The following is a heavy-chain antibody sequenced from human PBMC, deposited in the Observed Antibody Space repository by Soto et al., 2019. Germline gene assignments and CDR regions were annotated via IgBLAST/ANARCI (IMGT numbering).Heavy chain of an antibody. J-gene: IGHJ5*02. Sequence: SETLSLTCAVYGGSFSGYYWSWIRQPPGKGLEWIGEINHSGSTNYNPSLKSRVTISVDTSKNQFSLKLSSVTAADTAVYYCARAVYGSGSHNWFDPWGQGTLVTV. V-gene: IGHV4-34*01. CDR2: INHSGST. CDR3: ARAVYGSGSHNWFDP. CDR1: GGSFSGYY. D-gene: IGHD3-10*01.